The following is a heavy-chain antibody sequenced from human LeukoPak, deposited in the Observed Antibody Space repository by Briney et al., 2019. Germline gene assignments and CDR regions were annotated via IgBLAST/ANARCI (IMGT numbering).Heavy chain of an antibody. J-gene: IGHJ4*02. V-gene: IGHV1-2*02. CDR2: INPNSGGT. D-gene: IGHD6-19*01. CDR1: GYTFTGYY. Sequence: GASVKVSCKASGYTFTGYYMHWVRQAPGQGLEWMGWINPNSGGTNYAQKFQGRVTMTRDTSISTAYMELSSLRSDDTAVYYCARDGSSGWYDFDYWGQGTLVTVSS. CDR3: ARDGSSGWYDFDY.